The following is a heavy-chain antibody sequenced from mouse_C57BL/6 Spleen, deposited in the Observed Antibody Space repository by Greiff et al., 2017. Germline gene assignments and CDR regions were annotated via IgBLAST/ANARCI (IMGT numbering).Heavy chain of an antibody. J-gene: IGHJ2*01. CDR3: AGERLVTYYFDY. Sequence: EVQVLESGGGLVKPGGSLKLSCAASGFTFSSYAMSWVRQTPEKRLEWVATISDGGSYTYYPDNVKGRFTISRDNAKNNLYLHMSHLKSEDTAMYDCAGERLVTYYFDYWGQGTTLTVSS. D-gene: IGHD2-5*01. CDR1: GFTFSSYA. V-gene: IGHV5-4*01. CDR2: ISDGGSYT.